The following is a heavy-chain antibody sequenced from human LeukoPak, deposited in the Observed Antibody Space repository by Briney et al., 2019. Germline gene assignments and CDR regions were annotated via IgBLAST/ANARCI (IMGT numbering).Heavy chain of an antibody. CDR2: IYSRGAT. CDR1: GFSVSNNY. V-gene: IGHV3-53*01. J-gene: IGHJ4*02. CDR3: AARDY. D-gene: IGHD3-10*01. Sequence: GGSLRLSCAASGFSVSNNYMSWVRQAPGKGLEGVSVIYSRGATYYADSVKGRFTISRDNSKNTLYLQMNSLRVEDTAVYYCAARDYWGQGTLVTVSS.